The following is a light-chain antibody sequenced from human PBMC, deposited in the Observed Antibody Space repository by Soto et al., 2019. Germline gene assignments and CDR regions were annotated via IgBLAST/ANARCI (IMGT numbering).Light chain of an antibody. CDR3: QHFGNSPIT. V-gene: IGKV3-20*01. CDR2: GAS. J-gene: IGKJ5*01. CDR1: QSVNSNY. Sequence: EIVMTQSPATLSVSPGERATLSCRASQSVNSNYLAWYQQKPGQAPRLLIYGASNRATGIPDRFSASGSGTDFTLTISRLEPEDFAVYYCQHFGNSPITFGQGTRLEIK.